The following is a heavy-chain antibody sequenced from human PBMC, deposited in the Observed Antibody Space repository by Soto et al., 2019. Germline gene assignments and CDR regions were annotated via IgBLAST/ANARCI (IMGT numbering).Heavy chain of an antibody. V-gene: IGHV4-38-2*02. CDR1: GYSISSGYY. CDR3: ARDLLGSSWYL. J-gene: IGHJ5*02. Sequence: NPSETLSLTCTVSGYSISSGYYWGWIRQPPGKGLEWVGSLYHSGSTYFNPSLKSRVTISVDTSKNQFSLNLNSVTAADTAVYYCARDLLGSSWYLWGQGTLVTV. D-gene: IGHD6-13*01. CDR2: LYHSGST.